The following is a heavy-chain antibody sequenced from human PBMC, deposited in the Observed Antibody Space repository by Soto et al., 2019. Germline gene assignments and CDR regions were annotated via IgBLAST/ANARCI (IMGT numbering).Heavy chain of an antibody. D-gene: IGHD5-12*01. V-gene: IGHV1-46*01. CDR2: INPSGGST. CDR3: ARAISGYVT. J-gene: IGHJ5*02. CDR1: GYTFTSYY. Sequence: ASVKVSCKASGYTFTSYYMHWVRQAPGQGLEWMGIINPSGGSTRYAQKFRGRVTLTRDTSASTAYLDLSSLRSEDTAIYYCARAISGYVTWGQGTLVTVSS.